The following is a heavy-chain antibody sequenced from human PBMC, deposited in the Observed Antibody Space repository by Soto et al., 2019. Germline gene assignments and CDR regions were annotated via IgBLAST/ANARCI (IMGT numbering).Heavy chain of an antibody. J-gene: IGHJ3*02. D-gene: IGHD4-17*01. V-gene: IGHV3-15*01. CDR2: IKSKTDGGTT. Sequence: EAQLAESGGGLVKPGGSLRLSCAASGFTFSNVWMSWVRQAPGKGLEWVGRIKSKTDGGTTDYAALVKGRFTISRDDSINTLYLQINSLKTEDTAVYYCTPGSVKGAFDIWGQGTMVTVSS. CDR1: GFTFSNVW. CDR3: TPGSVKGAFDI.